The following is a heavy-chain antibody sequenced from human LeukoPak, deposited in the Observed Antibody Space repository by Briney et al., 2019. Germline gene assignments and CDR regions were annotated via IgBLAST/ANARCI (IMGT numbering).Heavy chain of an antibody. V-gene: IGHV4-61*01. CDR1: GGSINSGSYY. CDR3: ARVPNEVGATPRYWYFDL. D-gene: IGHD1-26*01. Sequence: SQTLSLTCTVSGGSINSGSYYWSWIRQPPGRGLEWIGYIYYSGSTNYNPSLKSRVTISVDTSKNQFSLKLSSVTAADTAVYYCARVPNEVGATPRYWYFDLWGRGTLVTVSS. CDR2: IYYSGST. J-gene: IGHJ2*01.